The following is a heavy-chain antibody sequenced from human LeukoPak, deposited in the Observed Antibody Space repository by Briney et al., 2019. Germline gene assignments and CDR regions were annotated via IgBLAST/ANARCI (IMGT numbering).Heavy chain of an antibody. V-gene: IGHV3-33*06. CDR3: AKDFSYYDSSGGGPDY. CDR1: GFPFSSYG. D-gene: IGHD3-22*01. J-gene: IGHJ4*02. Sequence: GGSLRLSCASSGFPFSSYGMHWVRQAPGRGLEWVAIIWYDGSNKYYADSVKGRFTISRDNSKNTLYLQMNSLRAEDTAVYYCAKDFSYYDSSGGGPDYWGQGTLVTVSS. CDR2: IWYDGSNK.